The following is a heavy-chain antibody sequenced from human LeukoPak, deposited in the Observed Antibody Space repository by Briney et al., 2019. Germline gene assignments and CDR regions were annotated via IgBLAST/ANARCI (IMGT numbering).Heavy chain of an antibody. Sequence: ASVKVSCKASGYTFTGYYMHWVRQAPGQGLEWMGWINPNSGGTNYAQKFQGRVTMTRDTSISTAYMELSRLRSDDTAVYYCARDSSGVGNAFDIWGQGTMVTVSS. D-gene: IGHD6-19*01. CDR1: GYTFTGYY. J-gene: IGHJ3*02. CDR3: ARDSSGVGNAFDI. CDR2: INPNSGGT. V-gene: IGHV1-2*02.